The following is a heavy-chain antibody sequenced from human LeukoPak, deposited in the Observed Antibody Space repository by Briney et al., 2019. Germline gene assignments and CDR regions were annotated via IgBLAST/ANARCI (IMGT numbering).Heavy chain of an antibody. J-gene: IGHJ4*02. V-gene: IGHV3-30*18. CDR3: AKDSRPTTVTTGDY. D-gene: IGHD4-17*01. Sequence: GGSLRLSCAASGFTFSSYGMHWVRQAPGKGLEWVAVISYDGSNKYYADSVKGRFTISRDNSKNTLYLQMNSLRAEDTAVYYCAKDSRPTTVTTGDYWGQGTLVTVSS. CDR1: GFTFSSYG. CDR2: ISYDGSNK.